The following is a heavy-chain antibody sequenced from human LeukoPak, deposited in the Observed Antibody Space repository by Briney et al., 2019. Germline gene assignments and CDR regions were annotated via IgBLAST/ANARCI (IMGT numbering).Heavy chain of an antibody. CDR2: INPNSGGT. Sequence: GASVKVSCKVSGYTLTELSMHWVRQAPGQGLEWMGWINPNSGGTNYAQKFQGGVTMTRDTSISTAYMELSRLRSDDTAVYYCARSPYSSSSRYYFDYWGQGTLVTVSS. CDR3: ARSPYSSSSRYYFDY. CDR1: GYTLTELS. D-gene: IGHD6-6*01. V-gene: IGHV1-2*02. J-gene: IGHJ4*02.